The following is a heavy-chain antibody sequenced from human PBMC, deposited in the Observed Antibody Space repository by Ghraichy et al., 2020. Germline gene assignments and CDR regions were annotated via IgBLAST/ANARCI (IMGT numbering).Heavy chain of an antibody. Sequence: LSLTCAASGFTFSSYAMSWVRQAPGKGLEWVSGISAGGGSTYYATSVKGRFTISRDNSKNTLYVQVNSLRADDTAVYYCAKEGESSVGYHLDSWGQGTLVTASS. V-gene: IGHV3-23*01. J-gene: IGHJ4*02. CDR1: GFTFSSYA. D-gene: IGHD3-22*01. CDR3: AKEGESSVGYHLDS. CDR2: ISAGGGST.